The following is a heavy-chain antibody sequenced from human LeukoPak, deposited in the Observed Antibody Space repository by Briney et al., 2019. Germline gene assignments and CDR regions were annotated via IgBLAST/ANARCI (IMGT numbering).Heavy chain of an antibody. V-gene: IGHV1-46*01. CDR3: ARSRDYDILTGYYTPLFDY. CDR2: INPSGGST. D-gene: IGHD3-9*01. CDR1: GYTFTSCY. J-gene: IGHJ4*02. Sequence: GASVKVSCTASGYTFTSCYLHWVRLPPAPGLGRKGIINPSGGSTSYAQKFQGRVTMTRDMSTSTVYMELSSLRSEDTAVYYCARSRDYDILTGYYTPLFDYWGQGTLVTVSS.